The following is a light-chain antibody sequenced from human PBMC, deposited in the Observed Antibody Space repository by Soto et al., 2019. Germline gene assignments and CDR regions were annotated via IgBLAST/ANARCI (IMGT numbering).Light chain of an antibody. CDR1: SSDVGSYNL. CDR2: EVS. J-gene: IGLJ1*01. CDR3: CSYAGSSTFYV. V-gene: IGLV2-23*02. Sequence: QSALTQPASVSGSPGQSITISCTGPSSDVGSYNLISWYQQYPDKAPKLMIYEVSKRPSGVSNRFSGSKSGNTASLTISGLQAEDEADYYCCSYAGSSTFYVFGSGTKLTVL.